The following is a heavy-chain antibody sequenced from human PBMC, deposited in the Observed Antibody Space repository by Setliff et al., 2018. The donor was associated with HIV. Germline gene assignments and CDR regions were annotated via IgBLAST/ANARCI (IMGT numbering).Heavy chain of an antibody. Sequence: SETLSLTCTVFGGSISGSNYYWGWIRQPPGKGLEWIANVHYSGSIYFNPSLRSRVAISVEASKRQWSLKLNSVTAADTAVYYCATTYCRGADCPQMYDYWGQGTLVTVSS. J-gene: IGHJ4*02. D-gene: IGHD2-21*02. CDR2: VHYSGSI. CDR1: GGSISGSNYY. V-gene: IGHV4-39*07. CDR3: ATTYCRGADCPQMYDY.